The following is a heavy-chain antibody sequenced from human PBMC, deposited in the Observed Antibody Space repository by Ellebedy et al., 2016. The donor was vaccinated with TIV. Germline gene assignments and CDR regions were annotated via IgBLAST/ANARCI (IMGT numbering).Heavy chain of an antibody. CDR1: GYTFTAYY. CDR3: AAVTSRMPTVTTAVDY. J-gene: IGHJ4*02. V-gene: IGHV1-2*02. CDR2: INPNTGAT. Sequence: AASVKVSCKASGYTFTAYYMHWVRQAPGQGLEWRGWINPNTGATKYAQRFQGRVTMTRDTSISTAYMELSRLTSDDTAVYYCAAVTSRMPTVTTAVDYWGQGTLVTVSS. D-gene: IGHD4-17*01.